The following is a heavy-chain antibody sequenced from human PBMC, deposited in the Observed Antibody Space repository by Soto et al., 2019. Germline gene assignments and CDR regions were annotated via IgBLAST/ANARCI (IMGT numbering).Heavy chain of an antibody. Sequence: QVQLQESGPGLVKPSQTLSLTCTVSGGSISSGGYYWSWIRQHPGKGLEWIGYIYYSGSTYYNPSLKSRVTISVDTSKNQFSLKLSSVTAADTDVYYCARVLLWFGELYGNWFDPWGQGTLVTVSS. CDR1: GGSISSGGYY. J-gene: IGHJ5*02. V-gene: IGHV4-31*03. D-gene: IGHD3-10*01. CDR2: IYYSGST. CDR3: ARVLLWFGELYGNWFDP.